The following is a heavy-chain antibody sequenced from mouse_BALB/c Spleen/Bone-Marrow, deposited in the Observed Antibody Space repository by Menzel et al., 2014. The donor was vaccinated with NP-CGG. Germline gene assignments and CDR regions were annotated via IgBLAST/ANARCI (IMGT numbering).Heavy chain of an antibody. CDR1: GYTFTSYY. D-gene: IGHD1-1*01. V-gene: IGHV1S56*01. Sequence: QVQLQQSGPELVKPGASVRISCKASGYTFTSYYIHWVKQRPGQGLEWIGWIYPGNVNTKYNEKFKGKATLTADKSSNTAYMQLSSLTSEGSAVYFCARGSSFDYWGQGTTLTVSS. CDR2: IYPGNVNT. J-gene: IGHJ2*01. CDR3: ARGSSFDY.